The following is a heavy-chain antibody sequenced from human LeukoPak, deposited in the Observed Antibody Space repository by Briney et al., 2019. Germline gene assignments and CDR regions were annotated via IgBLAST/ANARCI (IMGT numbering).Heavy chain of an antibody. V-gene: IGHV3-49*04. Sequence: GGSLRLSCTASGFTFGDYAMTWVRQAPGKGLEWVGFIRSQIYGGTPEYAASVKGGFTIFRDDSEGVAYLEMNSLKTEDTAVYYCTRDQTPYYWGQGILVTVSS. CDR2: IRSQIYGGTP. CDR1: GFTFGDYA. CDR3: TRDQTPYY. J-gene: IGHJ4*02.